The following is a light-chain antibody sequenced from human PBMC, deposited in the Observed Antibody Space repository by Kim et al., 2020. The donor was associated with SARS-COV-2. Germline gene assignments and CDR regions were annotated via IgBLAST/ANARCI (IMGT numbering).Light chain of an antibody. Sequence: SPGERATLPCRATQSVHTNYLAWYQQKPGQAPRLLIYVASRRVTGIPDRFSGSGSGTDFALTISRVEPEDFAVYYCQQYGNSPWTFGQGTKVDIK. J-gene: IGKJ1*01. V-gene: IGKV3-20*01. CDR2: VAS. CDR3: QQYGNSPWT. CDR1: QSVHTNY.